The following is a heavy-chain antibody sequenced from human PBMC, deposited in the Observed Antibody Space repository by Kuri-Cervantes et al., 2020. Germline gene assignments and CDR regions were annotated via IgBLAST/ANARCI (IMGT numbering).Heavy chain of an antibody. V-gene: IGHV4-31*02. Sequence: SCTVSGGSISSGGYYWSWIRQHPGKGLEWIGYIYYSGSTYYNPSLKSRVTISVDTSKNQFSLKLSSVTAAGTAVYYCARERDYGDSGGMFDYWGQGTLVTVSS. J-gene: IGHJ4*02. D-gene: IGHD4-17*01. CDR2: IYYSGST. CDR1: GGSISSGGYY. CDR3: ARERDYGDSGGMFDY.